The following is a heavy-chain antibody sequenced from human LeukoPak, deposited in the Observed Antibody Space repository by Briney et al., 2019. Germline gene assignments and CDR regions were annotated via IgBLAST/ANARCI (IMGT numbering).Heavy chain of an antibody. CDR3: ARYDGSGSRTKYYFDY. Sequence: SETLSLTCTVSGGSISSGGYYWSWIRQHPGKGLEWIGYIYYSGSTYYNPSLKSRVTISVDTSKNQFSLKLSSVTAADTAVYYCARYDGSGSRTKYYFDYWGQGTLVTVSS. V-gene: IGHV4-31*03. J-gene: IGHJ4*02. D-gene: IGHD3-10*01. CDR1: GGSISSGGYY. CDR2: IYYSGST.